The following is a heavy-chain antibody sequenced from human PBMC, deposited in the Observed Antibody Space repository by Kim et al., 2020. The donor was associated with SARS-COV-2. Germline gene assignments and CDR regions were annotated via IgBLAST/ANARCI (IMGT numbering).Heavy chain of an antibody. J-gene: IGHJ3*02. Sequence: SETLSLTCTVSGGSISSGGYYWSWIRQHPGKGLEWIGYIYYSGSTYYNPSLKSRVTISVDTSKNQFSLKLSSVTAADTAVYYCARVRITMIIVANAFDIWCQGTMVTVSS. CDR1: GGSISSGGYY. V-gene: IGHV4-31*03. CDR3: ARVRITMIIVANAFDI. CDR2: IYYSGST. D-gene: IGHD3-22*01.